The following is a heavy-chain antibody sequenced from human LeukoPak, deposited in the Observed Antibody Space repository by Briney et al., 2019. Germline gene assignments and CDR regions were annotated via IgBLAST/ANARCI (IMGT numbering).Heavy chain of an antibody. Sequence: SETLSLTCAVYGGSFSGYYWSWIRQPPGKGLEWIGEINHSGSTNYNPSLKSRVTISVGTSKNQFSLKLSSVTAADTAVYYCARRNYDISSKGFDPWGQGTLVTVSS. J-gene: IGHJ5*02. CDR2: INHSGST. V-gene: IGHV4-34*01. CDR1: GGSFSGYY. CDR3: ARRNYDISSKGFDP. D-gene: IGHD3-9*01.